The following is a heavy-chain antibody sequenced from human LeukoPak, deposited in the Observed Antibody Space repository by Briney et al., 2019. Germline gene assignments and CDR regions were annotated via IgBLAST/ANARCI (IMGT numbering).Heavy chain of an antibody. CDR3: AREQQLVRAFDI. CDR2: ISTYNGNT. V-gene: IGHV1-18*01. D-gene: IGHD6-13*01. Sequence: ASVKVSCKASGYTFTSYGISWVRQAPGQGLEWMGWISTYNGNTNYAQKFQGRVTMTRDTSISTAYMELSRLRSDDTAVYYCAREQQLVRAFDIWGQETMVTVSS. CDR1: GYTFTSYG. J-gene: IGHJ3*02.